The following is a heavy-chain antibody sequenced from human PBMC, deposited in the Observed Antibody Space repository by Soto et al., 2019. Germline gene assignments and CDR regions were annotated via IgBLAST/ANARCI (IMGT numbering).Heavy chain of an antibody. J-gene: IGHJ4*02. V-gene: IGHV1-69*13. CDR1: GGTFSSYA. CDR3: ARDSVDTAMVYYFDY. D-gene: IGHD5-18*01. CDR2: IIPIFGTA. Sequence: SVKVSCKASGGTFSSYAISWVRQAPGQGLEWMGGIIPIFGTANYAQKFQGRVTITADESTSTAYMELSSLRFEDTAVYYCARDSVDTAMVYYFDYWGQGTLVTVSS.